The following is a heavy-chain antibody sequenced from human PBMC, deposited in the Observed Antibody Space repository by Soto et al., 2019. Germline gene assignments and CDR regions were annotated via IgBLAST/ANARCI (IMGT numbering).Heavy chain of an antibody. CDR2: LYWDDDK. CDR3: ERTSVNWGSRGLVDY. CDR1: GFSLSTSGVG. V-gene: IGHV2-5*02. Sequence: QITLKESGPTLVKPTQTLTLTCTFSGFSLSTSGVGVGWIRQPPGKALEWLAFLYWDDDKRYSPSPKSRLTLTKDTSKNPVLLTMTNMDPVDTATYYCERTSVNWGSRGLVDYWGKGTLVTVAS. D-gene: IGHD7-27*01. J-gene: IGHJ4*02.